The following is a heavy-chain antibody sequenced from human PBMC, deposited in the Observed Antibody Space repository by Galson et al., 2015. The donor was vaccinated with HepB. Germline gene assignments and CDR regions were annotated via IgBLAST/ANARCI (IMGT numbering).Heavy chain of an antibody. V-gene: IGHV1-69*13. CDR1: GGTFSSYA. Sequence: SVKVSCKASGGTFSSYAISWVRQAPGQGLEWMGGIIPIFGTANYAQKFQGRVTITADESTSTAYMELSSLRSEDTAVYYCARIIIGHYGDFDYWGQGTLVTVSS. CDR3: ARIIIGHYGDFDY. J-gene: IGHJ4*02. D-gene: IGHD4-17*01. CDR2: IIPIFGTA.